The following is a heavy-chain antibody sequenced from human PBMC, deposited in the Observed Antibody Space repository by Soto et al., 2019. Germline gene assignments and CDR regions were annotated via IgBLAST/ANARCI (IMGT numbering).Heavy chain of an antibody. Sequence: APVKVSCKASGGPFSSYTIRWVRQAPGQGLEWMGRISGYNGDTNYAQKFQGRVSMTIDTSTGTAYMELRSLTSDDTAIYYCAKNGQPPYYYYGLDVWGQGTKVTVSS. V-gene: IGHV1-18*01. CDR2: ISGYNGDT. D-gene: IGHD2-8*01. J-gene: IGHJ6*02. CDR1: GGPFSSYT. CDR3: AKNGQPPYYYYGLDV.